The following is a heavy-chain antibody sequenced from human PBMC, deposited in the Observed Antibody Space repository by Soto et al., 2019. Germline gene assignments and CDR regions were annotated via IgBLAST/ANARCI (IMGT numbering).Heavy chain of an antibody. Sequence: PSETLSLTCTVSGGSICSYYRSWIRQPPGKGLEWIGYIYYSGSTNYNPSLKSRVTISVDTSKNQFSLKLSSVTAADTAVYYCARLEGDYGGYFDYWGQGTLVTVSS. V-gene: IGHV4-59*08. CDR2: IYYSGST. J-gene: IGHJ4*02. D-gene: IGHD4-17*01. CDR3: ARLEGDYGGYFDY. CDR1: GGSICSYY.